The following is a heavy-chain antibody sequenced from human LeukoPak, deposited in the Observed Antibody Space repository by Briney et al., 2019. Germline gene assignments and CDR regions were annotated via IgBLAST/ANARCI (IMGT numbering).Heavy chain of an antibody. CDR3: ARGASH. Sequence: GGSLRLSCAASGFTFSDYYMSWIRQAPGKGLEWVANIKDDGSDKYYVDSVRGRFTISRDNAKNFLYLQMRGLRVADTAVYYCARGASHWGQGTVVTVSS. V-gene: IGHV3-7*01. CDR2: IKDDGSDK. J-gene: IGHJ4*02. CDR1: GFTFSDYY. D-gene: IGHD6-6*01.